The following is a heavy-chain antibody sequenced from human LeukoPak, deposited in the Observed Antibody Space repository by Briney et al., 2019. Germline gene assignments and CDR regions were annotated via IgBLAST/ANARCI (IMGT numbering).Heavy chain of an antibody. D-gene: IGHD2-2*01. J-gene: IGHJ5*02. CDR2: NYPGDSDT. Sequence: GESLKISCKGSGYSFATYWIGWVRQMPGKGLEWMGINYPGDSDTTYSPSFQGQVTMSADKSISTAYLQWSSLKASDTAMYYCARGATSWTKYNWFDPWGQGTLVTVSS. CDR1: GYSFATYW. V-gene: IGHV5-51*01. CDR3: ARGATSWTKYNWFDP.